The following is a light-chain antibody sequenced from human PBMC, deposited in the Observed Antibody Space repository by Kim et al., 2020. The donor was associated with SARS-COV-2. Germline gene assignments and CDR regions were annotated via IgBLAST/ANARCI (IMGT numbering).Light chain of an antibody. CDR3: AVWDVSLNRPL. CDR2: SNT. J-gene: IGLJ2*01. V-gene: IGLV1-44*01. Sequence: QSVLTQPASASETPGRDISISSSGSRSNIATNTVTWYQQLPGTAPKVLIYSNTLRPAGVPDRFSCSMSGTSASLVISDLQPQDEATYYCAVWDVSLNRPLFGAGTKLTVL. CDR1: RSNIATNT.